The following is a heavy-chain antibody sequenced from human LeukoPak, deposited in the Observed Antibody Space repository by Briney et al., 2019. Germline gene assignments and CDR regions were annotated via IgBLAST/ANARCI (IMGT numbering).Heavy chain of an antibody. D-gene: IGHD3-10*01. CDR1: GFTFSSYW. Sequence: GGSLRLSCVASGFTFSSYWMTWVRQAPGKGLEWVANIETDGSQIYYVDSVKGRFTISRDNAKNSLYLQMNSLGAEDTALYFCARRRVTVVRGVDITSYYFDYWGQGTLVTVSS. CDR3: ARRRVTVVRGVDITSYYFDY. V-gene: IGHV3-7*03. J-gene: IGHJ4*02. CDR2: IETDGSQI.